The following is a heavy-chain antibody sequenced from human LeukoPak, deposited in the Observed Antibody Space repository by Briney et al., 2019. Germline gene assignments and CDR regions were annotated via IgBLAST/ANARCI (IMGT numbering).Heavy chain of an antibody. CDR1: GYTFTGYY. Sequence: ASVKVSCKASGYTFTGYYIHWVRQAPGQGLEWMGWINPNTGDTNYAQKFQGRVTMTRDTSMSTAYMELSRLRSDDTAVYYCASHDSSGWYVPDYWGQGTLVTVSS. CDR2: INPNTGDT. D-gene: IGHD6-19*01. V-gene: IGHV1-2*02. CDR3: ASHDSSGWYVPDY. J-gene: IGHJ4*02.